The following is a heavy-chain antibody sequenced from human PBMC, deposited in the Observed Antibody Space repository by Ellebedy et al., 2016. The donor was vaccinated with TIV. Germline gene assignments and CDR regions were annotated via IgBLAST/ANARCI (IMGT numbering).Heavy chain of an antibody. V-gene: IGHV3-7*01. Sequence: GESLKISCGTSGFTFSNYWMTWVRQAPGKGLEWVAKIKQDGSEKYYVESGKGRFSISRDNAKNSLSLQMNSLTDEDTAVYYCARDQWLGRAYYFDSWGQGTLVTVSS. J-gene: IGHJ4*02. CDR1: GFTFSNYW. CDR2: IKQDGSEK. CDR3: ARDQWLGRAYYFDS. D-gene: IGHD6-19*01.